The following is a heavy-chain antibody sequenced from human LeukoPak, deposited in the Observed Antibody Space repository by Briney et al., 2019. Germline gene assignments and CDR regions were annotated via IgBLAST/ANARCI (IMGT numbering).Heavy chain of an antibody. CDR3: ARRSGIAVAGAFDY. J-gene: IGHJ4*02. D-gene: IGHD6-19*01. Sequence: GGSLRLSCAASGFTFSSYWMHWVRQAPGKGLVWVSRIHSDGSITSYADSVKGRFTVSRDNAKNTLYLQMNSLRADDTAVYYCARRSGIAVAGAFDYWGQGTLVTVSS. CDR2: IHSDGSIT. CDR1: GFTFSSYW. V-gene: IGHV3-74*01.